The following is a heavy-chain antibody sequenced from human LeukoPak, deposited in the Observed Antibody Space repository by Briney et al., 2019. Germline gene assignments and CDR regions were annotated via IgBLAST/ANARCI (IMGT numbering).Heavy chain of an antibody. J-gene: IGHJ6*03. D-gene: IGHD6-13*01. V-gene: IGHV1-2*02. CDR3: ARGGSSSWRDYYYYMDV. Sequence: ASVKVSCKASGYTFTGYYMHWVRQAPGHGLEWMGWINPNSGGTNYAQKFQGRVTMTRDTSISTAYMELSRLRSDDTAVYYCARGGSSSWRDYYYYMDVWGKGTTVTISS. CDR1: GYTFTGYY. CDR2: INPNSGGT.